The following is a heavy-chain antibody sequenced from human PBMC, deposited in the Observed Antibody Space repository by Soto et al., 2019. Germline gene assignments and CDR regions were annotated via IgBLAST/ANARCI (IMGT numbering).Heavy chain of an antibody. V-gene: IGHV5-51*01. Sequence: GESLKISCKGSGYRFTSYWIAWVRQMPGKGLEWMGIIYPGDSDARYSPSFQGQVTISVDKSISTAYLQWSSLKASDTAIYYCARQLGHDYINNWFDPWGQGTLVTVAS. J-gene: IGHJ5*02. CDR3: ARQLGHDYINNWFDP. CDR2: IYPGDSDA. CDR1: GYRFTSYW. D-gene: IGHD4-4*01.